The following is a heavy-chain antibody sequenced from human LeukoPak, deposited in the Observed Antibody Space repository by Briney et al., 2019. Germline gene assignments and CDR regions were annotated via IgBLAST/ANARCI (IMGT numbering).Heavy chain of an antibody. D-gene: IGHD2-15*01. Sequence: ASVKVSCKASGYTFTSYDINWVRQATGQGLEWMGWMNPNSGNTGYAQKFQGRVTMTRDMSTSTVYMELSSLRSEDTAVCYCARGGCSGGSCYSTLDAFDIWGQGTMVTVSS. J-gene: IGHJ3*02. CDR2: MNPNSGNT. V-gene: IGHV1-8*01. CDR1: GYTFTSYD. CDR3: ARGGCSGGSCYSTLDAFDI.